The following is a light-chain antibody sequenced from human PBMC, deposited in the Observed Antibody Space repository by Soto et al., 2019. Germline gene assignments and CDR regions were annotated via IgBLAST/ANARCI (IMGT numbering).Light chain of an antibody. J-gene: IGLJ1*01. CDR3: QSYDNSLSGFYV. V-gene: IGLV1-40*01. CDR2: GNS. CDR1: SSNIGANSD. Sequence: QSALTQPPSVSGAPGQRVTISCTGSSSNIGANSDVHWYQQLTGAAPKLLIFGNSKRPSGVSDRFSGSKSGTSASLAIIGLQAEDEADYYCQSYDNSLSGFYVFGTGTKVTVL.